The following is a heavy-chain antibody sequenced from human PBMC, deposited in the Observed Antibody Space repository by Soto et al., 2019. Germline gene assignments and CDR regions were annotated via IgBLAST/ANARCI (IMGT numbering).Heavy chain of an antibody. D-gene: IGHD1-26*01. CDR2: IYWDDDE. J-gene: IGHJ4*02. Sequence: QITLKESGPTLVKSTQTLTLTCTFSGFSLTTDGEGVGWVRQSPGEALEWLALIYWDDDERYRPSLKTRLTITKAISRNQVVLVMTSMEPVDTGTYFRAHSRNLITEDAQVGDFDYWGQGT. CDR1: GFSLTTDGEG. V-gene: IGHV2-5*02. CDR3: AHSRNLITEDAQVGDFDY.